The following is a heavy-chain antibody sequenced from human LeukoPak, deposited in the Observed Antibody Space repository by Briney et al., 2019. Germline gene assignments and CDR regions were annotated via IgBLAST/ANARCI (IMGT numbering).Heavy chain of an antibody. CDR2: IYYSGST. D-gene: IGHD2-2*01. J-gene: IGHJ4*02. V-gene: IGHV4-59*08. CDR3: ASQSDSWASWAPIDY. Sequence: SETLSLTCTVSGGSISSYYWSWIRQPPGKGLEWIGYIYYSGSTNYNPSLKSRVTISVDTSKNQFSLKLSSVTAADTAVYYCASQSDSWASWAPIDYWGQGTLVTVSS. CDR1: GGSISSYY.